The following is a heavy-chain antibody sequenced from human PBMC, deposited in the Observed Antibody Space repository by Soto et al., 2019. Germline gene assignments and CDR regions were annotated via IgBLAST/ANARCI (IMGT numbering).Heavy chain of an antibody. CDR1: GFTFRYYG. CDR3: ARDRSGSASGADF. V-gene: IGHV3-33*01. D-gene: IGHD1-26*01. Sequence: PGGSLRLSCAASGFTFRYYGMHWVRQAPGKGLEWVAVIWYDESNKYYADSVKGRFTISRDNSKNTLYLQMNSLRGEDTAVYYCARDRSGSASGADFWGQGTLVTVSS. J-gene: IGHJ4*02. CDR2: IWYDESNK.